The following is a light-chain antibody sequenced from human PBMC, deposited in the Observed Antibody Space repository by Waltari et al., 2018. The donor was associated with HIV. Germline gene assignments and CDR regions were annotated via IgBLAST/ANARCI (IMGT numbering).Light chain of an antibody. Sequence: QSVLTQPPSVSGAPGQRVTSSRTGSSSNIGATYGPNWYQVYPGTATKLLIHSNSTRPSGVPDRFSGSKSGTSASLAITGLQAEDEADYYCQSYDSSLSAWVFGGGTKLTVL. CDR3: QSYDSSLSAWV. CDR2: SNS. V-gene: IGLV1-40*01. CDR1: SSNIGATYG. J-gene: IGLJ3*02.